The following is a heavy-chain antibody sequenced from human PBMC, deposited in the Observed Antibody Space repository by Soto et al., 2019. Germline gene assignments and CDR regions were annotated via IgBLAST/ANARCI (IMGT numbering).Heavy chain of an antibody. Sequence: EVQLLESGGGLVQPGGSLRLSCAASGFTFNTYAMSWVRQAPGKGLEWVSSISRSGRSTYYADSVKGRVTISRDNSESTLYLQMNRLRIEDTAVYYCTKERGMGDTECFHQWGQGVLVIVSS. D-gene: IGHD3-16*01. V-gene: IGHV3-23*01. CDR3: TKERGMGDTECFHQ. J-gene: IGHJ1*01. CDR1: GFTFNTYA. CDR2: ISRSGRST.